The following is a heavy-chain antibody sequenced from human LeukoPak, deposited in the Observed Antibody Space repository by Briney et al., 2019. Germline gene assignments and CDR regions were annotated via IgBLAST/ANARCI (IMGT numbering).Heavy chain of an antibody. V-gene: IGHV3-23*03. CDR3: AKVTGTTSAEYFQH. D-gene: IGHD1-20*01. CDR2: IYSGGST. Sequence: GGSLRLSCAASGFTFSSYAMSWVRQAPGKGLEWVSVIYSGGSTYYADSVKGRFTISRDNSKNTLYLQMNSLRAEDTAVYYCAKVTGTTSAEYFQHWGQGTLVTVSS. CDR1: GFTFSSYA. J-gene: IGHJ1*01.